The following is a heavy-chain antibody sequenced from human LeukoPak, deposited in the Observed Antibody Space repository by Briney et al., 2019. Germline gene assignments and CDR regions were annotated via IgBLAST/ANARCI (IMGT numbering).Heavy chain of an antibody. D-gene: IGHD3-22*01. CDR2: INSDGSST. CDR1: GFTFSSYW. Sequence: GGSLRLSCAASGFTFSSYWMHWVRQAPGKGLVWVSRINSDGSSTSYADSVKGRFTISRDNAKNTLYLQMNSLRAEDTAVYYCASLEGDSSGYHYFDYWGQGTLVTVSS. J-gene: IGHJ4*02. V-gene: IGHV3-74*01. CDR3: ASLEGDSSGYHYFDY.